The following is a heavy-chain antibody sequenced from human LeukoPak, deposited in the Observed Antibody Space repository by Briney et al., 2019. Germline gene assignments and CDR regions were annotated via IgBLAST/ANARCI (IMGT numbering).Heavy chain of an antibody. CDR1: GFTFSSYA. CDR2: ISGSGGST. V-gene: IGHV3-23*01. CDR3: ARGAGGSSGWLSFDY. J-gene: IGHJ4*02. D-gene: IGHD6-19*01. Sequence: PGGSLRLSCAASGFTFSSYAMSWVRQAPGKGLEWVSAISGSGGSTYYADSVKGRFTISRDNSKNTLYLQMNSLRAEDTAVYYCARGAGGSSGWLSFDYWGQGTLVTVSS.